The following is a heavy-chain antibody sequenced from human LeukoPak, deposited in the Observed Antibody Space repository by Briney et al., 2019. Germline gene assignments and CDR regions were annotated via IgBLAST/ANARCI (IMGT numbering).Heavy chain of an antibody. D-gene: IGHD5-12*01. J-gene: IGHJ4*02. CDR2: IRTKDFGATT. CDR3: TRLAGGGHDRFDF. CDR1: GFTFGDYA. Sequence: GGSLRLSCSASGFTFGDYAMGWVRQTPGKGLEWLGFIRTKDFGATTQYPASVKGRFSISRDDSKRVVYLQMNSLNIEDTAVFHCTRLAGGGHDRFDFWGQGTLVTVSS. V-gene: IGHV3-49*04.